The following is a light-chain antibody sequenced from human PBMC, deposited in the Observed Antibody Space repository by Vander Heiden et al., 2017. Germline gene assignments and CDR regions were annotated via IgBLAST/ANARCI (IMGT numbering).Light chain of an antibody. CDR3: QQYHTYPLT. V-gene: IGKV1-16*02. CDR1: QDIMTY. J-gene: IGKJ5*01. CDR2: DAS. Sequence: DIQMTQSPSSVSASVGDRVTITCRASQDIMTYVAWFQNRPGKAPQSLIYDASSLQTGVPSKFSGGGSGTDFTLTISSLQPEDIATYYCQQYHTYPLTFGQGTRLEIK.